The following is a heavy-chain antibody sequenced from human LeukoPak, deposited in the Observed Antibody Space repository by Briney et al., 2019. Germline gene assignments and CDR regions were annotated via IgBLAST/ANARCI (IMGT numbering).Heavy chain of an antibody. D-gene: IGHD7-27*01. CDR1: GGSISNSSYY. V-gene: IGHV4-39*07. J-gene: IGHJ4*02. CDR2: IYYSGST. CDR3: ARVSTRANWGFLDY. Sequence: PSETPSLTRTVSGGSISNSSYYRGWIRQPPGKGLEWIGSIYYSGSTYYNPSLKSRVTISVDTSKNQFSLKLSSVTAADTAVYYCARVSTRANWGFLDYWGQGTLVTVSS.